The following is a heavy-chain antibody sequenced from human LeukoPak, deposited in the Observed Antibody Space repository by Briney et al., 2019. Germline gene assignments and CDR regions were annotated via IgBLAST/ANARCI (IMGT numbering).Heavy chain of an antibody. CDR1: GNIFTSYW. CDR3: ARGQTLGFDV. CDR2: IYPGDSDT. J-gene: IGHJ3*01. Sequence: KHGASLQISCKGSGNIFTSYWIGWVRQLPGKGLEWMGIIYPGDSDTRYSPSFQGQVTISADKSISTAYLQWSSLKASDTAMYYCARGQTLGFDVWGQGTMVTVSS. V-gene: IGHV5-51*01.